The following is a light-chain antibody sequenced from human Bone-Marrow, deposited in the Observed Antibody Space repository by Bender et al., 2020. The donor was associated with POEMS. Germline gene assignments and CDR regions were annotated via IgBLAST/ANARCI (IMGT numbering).Light chain of an antibody. J-gene: IGLJ3*02. CDR3: SSYTSSSNWV. Sequence: QSALTQPASVSGSPGQSITISCTGTSGNVGSYDLVSWYQQHPGKAPKLIIYDVTSRPSGVSSRISGSKSGNTASLTISGLHIEDEADYYCSSYTSSSNWVFGGGTKLTVL. V-gene: IGLV2-14*03. CDR1: SGNVGSYDL. CDR2: DVT.